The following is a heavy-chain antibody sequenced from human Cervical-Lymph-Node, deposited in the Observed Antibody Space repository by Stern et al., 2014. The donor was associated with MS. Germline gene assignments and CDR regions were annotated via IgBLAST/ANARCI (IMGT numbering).Heavy chain of an antibody. CDR3: ARPGPTVVTPSKYFQH. D-gene: IGHD4-23*01. J-gene: IGHJ1*01. V-gene: IGHV3-30*04. CDR2: LSYDESDE. CDR1: GFTFSTYA. Sequence: VQLVESGGGVVQPGRSLRLSCAASGFTFSTYAMHWIRQAPGKGLEWVAVLSYDESDEYYADSVKGRFTISRDNSKSTLYLQMNTLRTEDTAVYYCARPGPTVVTPSKYFQHWGQGTLVTVSS.